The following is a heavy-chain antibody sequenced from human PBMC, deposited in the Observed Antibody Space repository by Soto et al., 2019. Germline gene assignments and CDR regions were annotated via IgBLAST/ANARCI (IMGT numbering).Heavy chain of an antibody. J-gene: IGHJ4*02. Sequence: EVQLVESGGGLVQPGGSLRLSCAASGFTFSSYTMNWVRQAPGKGLEWVSYISSSSSNIYYADSVKGRFTISRDNAKNSLYLQMNSLRDEDPAVYYCASVVIIMITFGGVIAPSDYWGQGTLVTVSS. CDR1: GFTFSSYT. CDR3: ASVVIIMITFGGVIAPSDY. D-gene: IGHD3-16*02. V-gene: IGHV3-48*02. CDR2: ISSSSSNI.